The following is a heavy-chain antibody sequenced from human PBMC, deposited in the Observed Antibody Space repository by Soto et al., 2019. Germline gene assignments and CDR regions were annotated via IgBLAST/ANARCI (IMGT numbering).Heavy chain of an antibody. D-gene: IGHD3-9*01. J-gene: IGHJ4*02. CDR3: ARGRDFDWLYLSYFDY. CDR2: INHSGST. CDR1: GGSFSGYY. V-gene: IGHV4-34*01. Sequence: PSETLSLTCAVYGGSFSGYYWSWIRQPPGKGLEWIGEINHSGSTNYNPSLKSRVTISVDTSKNQFSLKLSSVTAADTAVYYCARGRDFDWLYLSYFDYWGQGTLVTVSS.